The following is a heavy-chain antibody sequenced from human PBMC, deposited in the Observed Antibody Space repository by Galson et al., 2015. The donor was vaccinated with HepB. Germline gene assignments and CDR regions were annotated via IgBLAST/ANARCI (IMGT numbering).Heavy chain of an antibody. V-gene: IGHV4-39*01. CDR2: IYYNGNT. D-gene: IGHD4-17*01. Sequence: ETLPLTCTVSGGSISSSRYCWGWIRQPPGKGLEYIASIYYNGNTYYNPSLKSRVTISVDTSKNQFSLKLSSVTAADTAVFYCARVVFYGDYPDYFDYWGQGTLVTVSS. CDR3: ARVVFYGDYPDYFDY. CDR1: GGSISSSRYC. J-gene: IGHJ4*02.